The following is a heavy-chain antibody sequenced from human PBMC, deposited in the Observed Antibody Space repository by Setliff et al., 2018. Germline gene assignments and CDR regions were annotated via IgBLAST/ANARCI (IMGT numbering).Heavy chain of an antibody. V-gene: IGHV3-11*03. CDR2: VTTTGGFT. D-gene: IGHD1-1*01. CDR1: GFIFSNYF. J-gene: IGHJ3*02. Sequence: SGGSLRLSCEGSGFIFSNYFMSWFRQAPGKGLEWLSYVTTTGGFTKEADSVRGRFSVSRDNSKKSVYLQINDLRAEDTALYLCAKGGDWDDQHYAFDIWGQGTMVTVSS. CDR3: AKGGDWDDQHYAFDI.